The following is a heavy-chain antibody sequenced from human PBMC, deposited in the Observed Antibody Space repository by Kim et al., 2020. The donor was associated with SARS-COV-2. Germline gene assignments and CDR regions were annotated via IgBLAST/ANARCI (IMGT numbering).Heavy chain of an antibody. V-gene: IGHV4-4*02. D-gene: IGHD5-18*01. J-gene: IGHJ6*02. Sequence: SETLSLTCAVSGGSISSSNWWSWVRQPPGKGLEWIGEIYHSGSTNYNPSLKSRVTISVDKSKNQFSLKLSSVTAADTAVYYCASNLEGYSYGEGYYYGMDVWGQGTTVTVSS. CDR2: IYHSGST. CDR3: ASNLEGYSYGEGYYYGMDV. CDR1: GGSISSSNW.